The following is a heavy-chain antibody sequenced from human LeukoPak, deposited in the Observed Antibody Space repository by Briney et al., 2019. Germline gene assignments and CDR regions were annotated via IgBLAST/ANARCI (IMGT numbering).Heavy chain of an antibody. J-gene: IGHJ6*03. CDR3: ASGAGSGRLYYYYYMDV. V-gene: IGHV1-69*13. CDR1: GYTFTSYY. Sequence: ASVKVSCKASGYTFTSYYMHWVRQAPGQGLEWMGGIIPIFGTANYAQKFQGRVTITADESTSTAYMELSSLRFEDTAVYYCASGAGSGRLYYYYYMDVWGKGTTVTVSS. D-gene: IGHD1-26*01. CDR2: IIPIFGTA.